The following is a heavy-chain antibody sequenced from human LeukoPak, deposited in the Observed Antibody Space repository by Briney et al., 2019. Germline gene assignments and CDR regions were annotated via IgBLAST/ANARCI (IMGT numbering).Heavy chain of an antibody. CDR1: GFTFSDYY. CDR2: ISSSSSYT. D-gene: IGHD3-9*01. CDR3: ARDLLRFILTGYFDY. J-gene: IGHJ4*02. V-gene: IGHV3-11*06. Sequence: GGSLRLSCAASGFTFSDYYMSWIRQAPGKGLEWVSYISSSSSYTNYADSVKGRFTIPRDNAKNSLYLQMNSLRAEDTAVYYCARDLLRFILTGYFDYWGQGTLVTVSS.